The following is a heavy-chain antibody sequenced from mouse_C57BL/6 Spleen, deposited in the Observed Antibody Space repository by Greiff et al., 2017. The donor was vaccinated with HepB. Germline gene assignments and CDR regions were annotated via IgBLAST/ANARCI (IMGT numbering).Heavy chain of an antibody. CDR3: ARVALYAMDY. CDR1: GYTFTSYS. CDR2: IYPRSGNT. V-gene: IGHV1-81*01. J-gene: IGHJ4*01. Sequence: QVQLQQSGAELARPGASVKLSCKASGYTFTSYSISWVKQRTGQGLEWIGEIYPRSGNTYYNEKFKGKATLTADKSSSTAYMELRSLTSEDSAVYFCARVALYAMDYWGQGTSVTVSS. D-gene: IGHD1-3*01.